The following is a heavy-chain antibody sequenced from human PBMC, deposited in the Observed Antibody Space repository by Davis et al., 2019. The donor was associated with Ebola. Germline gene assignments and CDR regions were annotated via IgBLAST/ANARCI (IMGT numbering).Heavy chain of an antibody. CDR2: ISAYNGNT. CDR3: ARDLLVSPIDY. CDR1: GYTFTDNY. J-gene: IGHJ4*02. Sequence: AASVKVSCKASGYTFTDNYLHWVRQAPGQGLEWMGWISAYNGNTNYAQKLQGRVTMTTDTSTSTAYMELRSLRSDDTAVYYCARDLLVSPIDYWGQGTLVTVSS. V-gene: IGHV1-18*04. D-gene: IGHD2/OR15-2a*01.